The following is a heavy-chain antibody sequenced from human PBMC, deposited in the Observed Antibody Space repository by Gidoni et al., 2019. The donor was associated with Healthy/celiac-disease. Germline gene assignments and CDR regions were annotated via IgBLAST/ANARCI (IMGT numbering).Heavy chain of an antibody. D-gene: IGHD3-22*01. J-gene: IGHJ6*02. CDR2: ISSSSSYI. CDR3: ARDFYYDSSGYYEGYYYYGMDV. Sequence: EVQLVESGGGLVKPGGSLRLSCAASGFTFSSYSMNWVRQAPGKGLEWVSSISSSSSYIYYADSVKGRFTISRDNAKNSLYLQMNSLRAEDTAVYYCARDFYYDSSGYYEGYYYYGMDVWGQGTTVTVSS. CDR1: GFTFSSYS. V-gene: IGHV3-21*01.